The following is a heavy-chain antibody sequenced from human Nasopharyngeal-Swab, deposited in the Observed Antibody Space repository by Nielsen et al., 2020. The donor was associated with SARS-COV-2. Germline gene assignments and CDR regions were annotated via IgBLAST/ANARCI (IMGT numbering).Heavy chain of an antibody. CDR2: ISAYNGNT. V-gene: IGHV1-18*01. CDR3: AITRATQGSGSYYGYDY. D-gene: IGHD3-10*01. Sequence: ASVKVSCKASGYTFTSYGISWVRQAPGQEREWMGWISAYNGNTNYAQKLQGRVTMTTDTSTSTAYMELRGLTSDDTAVYYCAITRATQGSGSYYGYDYWGQGTLVTVSS. CDR1: GYTFTSYG. J-gene: IGHJ4*02.